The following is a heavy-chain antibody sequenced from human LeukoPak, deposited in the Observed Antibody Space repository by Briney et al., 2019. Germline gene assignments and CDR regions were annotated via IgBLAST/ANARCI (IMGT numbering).Heavy chain of an antibody. CDR2: IYTSGST. V-gene: IGHV4-4*07. Sequence: SETVSLTCTVCVGSIRCYYWSWIRQPAGKGLEWIGRIYTSGSTNYNPSLKSRVTMSVDTSKNQFSLKLSSVTAADTAVYYCARLYHRAVAGNEDAFDIWGQGTMVTVSS. J-gene: IGHJ3*02. CDR3: ARLYHRAVAGNEDAFDI. D-gene: IGHD6-19*01. CDR1: VGSIRCYY.